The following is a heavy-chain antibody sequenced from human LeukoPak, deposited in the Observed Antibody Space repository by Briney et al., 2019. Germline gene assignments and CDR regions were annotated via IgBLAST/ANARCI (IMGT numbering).Heavy chain of an antibody. CDR2: INHNGNVN. Sequence: GSLRLSCAASGFTFSSYWMNWARQAPGKGLEWVASINHNGNVNYYVDSVKGRFTISRDNAKNSLYLQMNSLRVEDTAVYYCARDEAYASDYWGQGTLVTVSS. CDR1: GFTFSSYW. J-gene: IGHJ4*02. D-gene: IGHD4-17*01. CDR3: ARDEAYASDY. V-gene: IGHV3-7*01.